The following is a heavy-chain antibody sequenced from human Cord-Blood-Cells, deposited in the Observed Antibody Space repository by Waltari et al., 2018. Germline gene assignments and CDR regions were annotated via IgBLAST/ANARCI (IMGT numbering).Heavy chain of an antibody. D-gene: IGHD3-10*01. CDR3: ATASAEGYGSGSYYGY. CDR2: FDTEDGET. Sequence: QVQLVQSGAEVKKPGASVKVSCKVSGYTLTELSMHWVRKALGKGLEWMGGFDTEDGETIDAQKFQGRVTMTEDTSTDTAYMELSSLRSEDTAVYYCATASAEGYGSGSYYGYWGQGTLVTVSS. J-gene: IGHJ4*02. CDR1: GYTLTELS. V-gene: IGHV1-24*01.